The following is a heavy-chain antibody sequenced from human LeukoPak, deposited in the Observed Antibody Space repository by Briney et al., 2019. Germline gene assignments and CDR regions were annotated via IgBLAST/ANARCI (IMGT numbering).Heavy chain of an antibody. Sequence: GGSLRLSCAVSGVTFSKYAMSWFRQAPGQGLEWVSDISNSGSSTYYAESVKGRFTVSRDNSKNMLYMQMKSLRAEDTAVYYCAKLLGTIYPLWGMDVWGQGTTVTVSS. J-gene: IGHJ6*02. CDR1: GVTFSKYA. CDR2: ISNSGSST. V-gene: IGHV3-23*01. D-gene: IGHD2-21*01. CDR3: AKLLGTIYPLWGMDV.